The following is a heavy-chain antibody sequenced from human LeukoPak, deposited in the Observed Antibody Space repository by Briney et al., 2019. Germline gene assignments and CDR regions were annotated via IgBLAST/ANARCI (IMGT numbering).Heavy chain of an antibody. D-gene: IGHD3-3*01. CDR3: ARPLLRFLVGAFDI. CDR1: GYSISSGYY. J-gene: IGHJ3*02. CDR2: IYHSGST. Sequence: ETLSLTCAVSGYSISSGYYRGWIRQPPGKGLEWIGSIYHSGSTYYNPSPKSRVTISVDTSKNQFSLKLSSVTAADTAVYYCARPLLRFLVGAFDIWGQGTMVTVSS. V-gene: IGHV4-38-2*01.